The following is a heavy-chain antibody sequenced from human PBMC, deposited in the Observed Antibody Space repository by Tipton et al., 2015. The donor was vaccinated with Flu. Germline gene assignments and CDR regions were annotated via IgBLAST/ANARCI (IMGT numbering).Heavy chain of an antibody. CDR1: GFTFSNFY. CDR2: VSPTGDTT. D-gene: IGHD1-1*01. CDR3: ARDKGAGTYTFDV. J-gene: IGHJ3*01. V-gene: IGHV1-46*01. Sequence: QLVQSGAEMKKPGASVKLSCKASGFTFSNFYMHWVRQAPGQGLEWMGMVSPTGDTTRYSKTFLGRVSMTRDTSTSTVYMELSSLRLDDTAVYYCARDKGAGTYTFDVWGQGTMITVSA.